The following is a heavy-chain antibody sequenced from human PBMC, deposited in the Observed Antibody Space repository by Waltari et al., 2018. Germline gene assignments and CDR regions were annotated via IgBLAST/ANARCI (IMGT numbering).Heavy chain of an antibody. V-gene: IGHV4-39*07. D-gene: IGHD1-7*01. CDR3: ARDLDNWNYEADDY. CDR2: IYYSGST. CDR1: GGSISSGSYY. J-gene: IGHJ4*02. Sequence: QLQLQESGPGLVKPSETLSLTCTVSGGSISSGSYYWGWIRQPPGKGLEWIGSIYYSGSTYYNPSLKSRVTISVDTSKNQFSLKLSSVTAADMAVYYCARDLDNWNYEADDYWGQGTLVTVSS.